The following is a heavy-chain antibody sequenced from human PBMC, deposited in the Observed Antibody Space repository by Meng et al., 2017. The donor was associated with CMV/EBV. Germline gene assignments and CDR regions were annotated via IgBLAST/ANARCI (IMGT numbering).Heavy chain of an antibody. CDR2: IIPIFGNA. CDR3: ARAGGSGSYNFDY. V-gene: IGHV1-69*05. CDR1: GGTFSSYA. J-gene: IGHJ4*02. Sequence: KALGGTFSSYAVSWLRQAPGQGLEWMGGIIPIFGNANYAQKFQGRVTITTDESTSTAYMELSSLRSEDTAVYYCARAGGSGSYNFDYWGQGTLVTVSS. D-gene: IGHD1-26*01.